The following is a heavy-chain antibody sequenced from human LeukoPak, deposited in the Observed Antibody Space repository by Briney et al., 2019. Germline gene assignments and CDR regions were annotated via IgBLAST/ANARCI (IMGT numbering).Heavy chain of an antibody. CDR2: INHSGST. CDR3: ARLRPITMVRGSLSGWFDP. J-gene: IGHJ5*02. Sequence: SETLSLTCAVYGGPFSGYYWSWIRQPPGKGLEWIGEINHSGSTNYNPSLKSRVTISVDTSKNQFSLKLSSVTAADTAVYYCARLRPITMVRGSLSGWFDPWGQGTLVTVSS. CDR1: GGPFSGYY. D-gene: IGHD3-10*01. V-gene: IGHV4-34*01.